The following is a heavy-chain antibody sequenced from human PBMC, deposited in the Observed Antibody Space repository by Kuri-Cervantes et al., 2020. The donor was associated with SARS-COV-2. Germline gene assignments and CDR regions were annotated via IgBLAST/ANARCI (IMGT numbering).Heavy chain of an antibody. Sequence: GESLKISCAASGFTFSSYDMHWVRQATGKGLEWVSAIGTAGDTYYPGSVKGRFTISRENAKNSSYLQMNSLRAEDTAVYYCARDSITMVQGVTSDAFDIWGQGTMVTVSS. CDR1: GFTFSSYD. J-gene: IGHJ3*02. CDR2: IGTAGDT. D-gene: IGHD3-10*01. V-gene: IGHV3-13*04. CDR3: ARDSITMVQGVTSDAFDI.